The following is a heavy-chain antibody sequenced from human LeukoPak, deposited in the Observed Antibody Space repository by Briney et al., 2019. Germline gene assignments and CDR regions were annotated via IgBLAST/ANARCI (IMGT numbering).Heavy chain of an antibody. Sequence: ASLKVSCKDSLYTPTSSNTNWGRQAPGEGVGWMAWMYANSGNTDYAQKFQGRVTMTRNTSISTAYMELSSLRSEDTAVYYCARAAGYYDSSGPPGGWGQGTLVTVSS. D-gene: IGHD3-22*01. CDR1: LYTPTSSN. CDR3: ARAAGYYDSSGPPGG. V-gene: IGHV1-8*01. J-gene: IGHJ4*02. CDR2: MYANSGNT.